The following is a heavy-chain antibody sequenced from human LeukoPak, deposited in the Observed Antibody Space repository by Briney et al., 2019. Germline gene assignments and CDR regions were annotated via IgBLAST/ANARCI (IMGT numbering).Heavy chain of an antibody. V-gene: IGHV1-8*03. Sequence: ASVKVSCXASGYTFTSYDINWVRQATGQGPEWMGWMNPNSGNTGYAQKFRGRVSITRNTSISTAYMELSSLISEDTAVYYCARLGELSSDDYWGQGTPVTVSS. CDR2: MNPNSGNT. D-gene: IGHD3-16*02. J-gene: IGHJ4*02. CDR1: GYTFTSYD. CDR3: ARLGELSSDDY.